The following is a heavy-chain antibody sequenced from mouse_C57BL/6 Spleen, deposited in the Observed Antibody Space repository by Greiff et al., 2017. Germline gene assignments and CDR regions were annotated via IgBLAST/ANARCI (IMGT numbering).Heavy chain of an antibody. J-gene: IGHJ4*01. CDR1: GFTFSSYA. Sequence: DVKLQESGGGLVKPGGSLKLSCAASGFTFSSYAMSWVRQTPEKRLEWVATISDGGSYTYYPDNVKGRFTISRDNAKNNLYLQMSHLKSEDTAMYYCAREANWDPFYAMDYWGQGTSVTVSS. V-gene: IGHV5-4*01. CDR3: AREANWDPFYAMDY. CDR2: ISDGGSYT. D-gene: IGHD4-1*01.